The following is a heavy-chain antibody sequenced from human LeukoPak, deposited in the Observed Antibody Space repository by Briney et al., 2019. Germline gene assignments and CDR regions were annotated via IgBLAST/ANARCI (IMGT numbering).Heavy chain of an antibody. Sequence: ASVNLSCKASGYAFTINGISWVRLAPGQGLERMGWISAYNGNTNYAQQSQSRVTMTTDTTTSKAYTQLMSLRSDDTAVYYCAREAYYYSSGYYGGDYYYYMDVWGKGTTVTVSS. J-gene: IGHJ6*03. CDR1: GYAFTING. CDR2: ISAYNGNT. CDR3: AREAYYYSSGYYGGDYYYYMDV. V-gene: IGHV1-18*01. D-gene: IGHD3-22*01.